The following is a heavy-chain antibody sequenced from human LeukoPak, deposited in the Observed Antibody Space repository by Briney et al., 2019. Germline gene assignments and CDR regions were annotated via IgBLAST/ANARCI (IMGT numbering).Heavy chain of an antibody. J-gene: IGHJ4*02. Sequence: TGGSLRLSCAASGFTFSSYSMHWVRQAPGKRLEWVAVISYDGRNKYYADSVKGRFTISRDNSKNTLYLQANSLRPEDTAVYYCAGGATYYFGPASYYHGVWGQGTLVTVSS. CDR1: GFTFSSYS. CDR3: AGGATYYFGPASYYHGV. V-gene: IGHV3-30*04. CDR2: ISYDGRNK. D-gene: IGHD3-10*01.